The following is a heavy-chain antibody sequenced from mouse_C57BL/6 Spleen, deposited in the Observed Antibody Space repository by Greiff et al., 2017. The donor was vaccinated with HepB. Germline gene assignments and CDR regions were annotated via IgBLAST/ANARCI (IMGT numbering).Heavy chain of an antibody. CDR3: ASWDPFAY. CDR1: GFTFSDYG. V-gene: IGHV5-17*01. Sequence: EVQVVESGGGLVKPGGSLKLSCAASGFTFSDYGMHWVRQAPEKGLEWVAYISSGSSTIYYADKVKGRFTISRDNAKNTLFLQMTSLRSEDTALYYCASWDPFAYWGQGTLVTVSA. D-gene: IGHD4-1*01. J-gene: IGHJ3*01. CDR2: ISSGSSTI.